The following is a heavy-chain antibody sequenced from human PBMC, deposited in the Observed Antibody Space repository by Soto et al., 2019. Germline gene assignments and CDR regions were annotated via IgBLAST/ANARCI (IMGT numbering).Heavy chain of an antibody. CDR2: IYGSGGTT. CDR3: AKRFLDSSSWSSLGP. J-gene: IGHJ5*02. Sequence: EVQLLESGGGLVQPGGSLRLSCAASGFTFSGYAMSWVRQAPGKGLEGVSTIYGSGGTTYYADSVKGRFTXXXDNSKXXXXXXXXXXXXXXXXXYYCAKRFLDSSSWSSLGPWGQGTLVTVSS. D-gene: IGHD6-13*01. V-gene: IGHV3-23*01. CDR1: GFTFSGYA.